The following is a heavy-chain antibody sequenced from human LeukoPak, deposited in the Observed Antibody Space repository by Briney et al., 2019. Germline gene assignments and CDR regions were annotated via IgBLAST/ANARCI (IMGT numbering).Heavy chain of an antibody. CDR3: ARELPRLLWFALFDY. Sequence: PSQTLSLTCTVSGGSISSGSYYWSWIRQPAGKGLEWIGRIYTSGSTNYNPSLKSRVTMSVDTSKNQFSLKLSSVTAADTAVYYCARELPRLLWFALFDYWGQGTLVTVSS. D-gene: IGHD3-10*01. V-gene: IGHV4-61*02. CDR2: IYTSGST. J-gene: IGHJ4*02. CDR1: GGSISSGSYY.